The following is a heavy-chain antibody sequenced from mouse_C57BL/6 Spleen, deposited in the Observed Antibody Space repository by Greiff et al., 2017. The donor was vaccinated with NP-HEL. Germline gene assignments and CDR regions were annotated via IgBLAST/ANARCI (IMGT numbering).Heavy chain of an antibody. CDR2: IYPRSGNT. J-gene: IGHJ2*01. CDR1: GYTFTSYG. CDR3: ARPYYYGSSWYFDY. Sequence: QVQLKQSGAELARPGASVKLSCKASGYTFTSYGISWVKQRPGQGLEWIGEIYPRSGNTYYNEKFKGKATLTADKSSSTAYMELRSLTSEDSAVYFCARPYYYGSSWYFDYGGQGTTLTVSS. D-gene: IGHD1-1*01. V-gene: IGHV1-81*01.